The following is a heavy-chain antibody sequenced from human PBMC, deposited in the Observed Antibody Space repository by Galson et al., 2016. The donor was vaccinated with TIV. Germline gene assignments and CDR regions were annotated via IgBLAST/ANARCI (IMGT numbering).Heavy chain of an antibody. D-gene: IGHD6-6*01. Sequence: SVKVSCKASGYTFSNFATTWVRQAPGQGLEWMGYMSAYSGASNYAQEFQGRVTITTDTSTSTAYMELRNLRFDDTAVYYCARYSSTSSRRFDYWGQGTLVTVSA. CDR1: GYTFSNFA. V-gene: IGHV1-18*01. CDR2: MSAYSGAS. J-gene: IGHJ4*02. CDR3: ARYSSTSSRRFDY.